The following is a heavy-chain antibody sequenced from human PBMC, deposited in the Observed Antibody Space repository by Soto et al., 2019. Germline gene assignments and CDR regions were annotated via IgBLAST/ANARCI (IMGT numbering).Heavy chain of an antibody. CDR2: INPSGGST. Sequence: ASVKVSCKASGYTFTSYYMHWVRRAPGQGLEWMGIINPSGGSTSYAQKFQGRVTMTRDTSTSTVYMELSSLRSEDTAVYYCAVRLNSRHYYYYGMDVWGQGTTVTVSS. CDR3: AVRLNSRHYYYYGMDV. D-gene: IGHD6-13*01. J-gene: IGHJ6*02. CDR1: GYTFTSYY. V-gene: IGHV1-46*01.